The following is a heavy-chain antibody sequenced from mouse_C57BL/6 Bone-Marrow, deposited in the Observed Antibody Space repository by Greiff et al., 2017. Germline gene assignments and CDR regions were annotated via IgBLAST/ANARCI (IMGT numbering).Heavy chain of an antibody. Sequence: QVQLQQPGAELVMPGASVKLSCKASGYTFTSYWMHWVKQRPGQGLEWIGEIDPSDSYTNYNQKFKGKSTLTVDKSSSTAYMQSSILTSEDSAVYYCAREDDGYHWYFDVWGTGTTVTVSS. CDR1: GYTFTSYW. J-gene: IGHJ1*03. D-gene: IGHD2-3*01. V-gene: IGHV1-69*01. CDR3: AREDDGYHWYFDV. CDR2: IDPSDSYT.